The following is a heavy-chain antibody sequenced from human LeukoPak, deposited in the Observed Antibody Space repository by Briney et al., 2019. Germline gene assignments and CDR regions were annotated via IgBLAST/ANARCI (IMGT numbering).Heavy chain of an antibody. CDR2: ISAYNGNT. CDR3: ARDNDYGDSILTFDY. CDR1: GYTFTSYG. V-gene: IGHV1-18*01. Sequence: ASVKVSCKASGYTFTSYGISWVRQAPGQGLEWMGWISAYNGNTNYAQKLQGRVTMTTDTSTSTAYMELRSLRSDDTAVYHCARDNDYGDSILTFDYWGQGTLVTVSS. D-gene: IGHD4-17*01. J-gene: IGHJ4*02.